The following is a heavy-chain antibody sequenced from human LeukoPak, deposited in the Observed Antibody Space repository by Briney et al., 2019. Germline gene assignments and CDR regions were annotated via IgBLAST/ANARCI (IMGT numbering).Heavy chain of an antibody. J-gene: IGHJ4*02. D-gene: IGHD3-22*01. V-gene: IGHV1-18*01. CDR2: ISAYNGKT. CDR3: ARDLYYYDSSAPPDRY. Sequence: GASVKVSCKASRGTFSSYAISWVRQAPGQGLEWMGWISAYNGKTNYAQKLQGRVTMTTDTSTSTAYMELRSLRSDDTAVYYCARDLYYYDSSAPPDRYWGQGTLVTVSS. CDR1: RGTFSSYA.